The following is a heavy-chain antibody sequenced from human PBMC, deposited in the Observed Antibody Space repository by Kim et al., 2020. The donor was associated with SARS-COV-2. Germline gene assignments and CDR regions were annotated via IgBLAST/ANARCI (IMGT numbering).Heavy chain of an antibody. CDR3: AATMDRGINITRGYFQH. V-gene: IGHV3-48*04. Sequence: GGSLRLSCAASGFTFSTYSMNWVRQAPGKGLEWVSYISSSSYTIYYADSVKGRFTISRDNAKNSLYLQMNSLRAEDTAVYYCAATMDRGINITRGYFQHWGQGTRVTVSS. CDR1: GFTFSTYS. CDR2: ISSSSYTI. J-gene: IGHJ1*01. D-gene: IGHD3-10*01.